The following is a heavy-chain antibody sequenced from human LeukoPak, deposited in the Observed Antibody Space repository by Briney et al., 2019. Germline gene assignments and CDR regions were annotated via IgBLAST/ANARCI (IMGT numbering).Heavy chain of an antibody. CDR3: ARDISGLGTAAQL. J-gene: IGHJ4*02. CDR2: IGGSGTDT. CDR1: GFTFSSSA. Sequence: GGSLRLSCAASGFTFSSSAMGWVRQAPGRGLEWVSGIGGSGTDTYYADSVKGRFTISRDNSKNTLYLQMNSLRAEDTAVYYCARDISGLGTAAQLWGQGTLVTVSS. V-gene: IGHV3-23*01. D-gene: IGHD3-16*01.